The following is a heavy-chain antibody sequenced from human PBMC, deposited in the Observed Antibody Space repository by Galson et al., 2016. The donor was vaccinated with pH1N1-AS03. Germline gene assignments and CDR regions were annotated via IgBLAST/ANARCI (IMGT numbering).Heavy chain of an antibody. CDR2: ITPIFGTT. CDR1: GGTFSNYA. V-gene: IGHV1-69*06. D-gene: IGHD6-6*01. J-gene: IGHJ6*02. Sequence: SVKVSCKASGGTFSNYAFNWVRLAPGQGLEWMGGITPIFGTTKYAQKFQGRVTITADKSTNTADMELRSLRSEDTALYYCARAGREEYRSTSFNSYHYYYGMDVWGRGTTVIVSS. CDR3: ARAGREEYRSTSFNSYHYYYGMDV.